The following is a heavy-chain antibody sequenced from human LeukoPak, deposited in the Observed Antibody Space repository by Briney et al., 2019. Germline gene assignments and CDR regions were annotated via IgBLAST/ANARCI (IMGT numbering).Heavy chain of an antibody. V-gene: IGHV3-15*01. CDR2: IISKTSGGTT. CDR1: GFTFTYAW. Sequence: GGSLRLSCAASGFTFTYAWMSWVRQAPGKGLECVGRIISKTSGGTTEYAAPVKGRFTISRDDPTDTVYLQMNSLKTEDTAVYYCIADTAESSAYPFDYWGQGTTVTVSS. J-gene: IGHJ4*02. CDR3: IADTAESSAYPFDY. D-gene: IGHD3-22*01.